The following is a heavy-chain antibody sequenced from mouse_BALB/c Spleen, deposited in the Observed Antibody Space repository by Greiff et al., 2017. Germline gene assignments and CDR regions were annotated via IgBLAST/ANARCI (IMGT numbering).Heavy chain of an antibody. J-gene: IGHJ4*01. Sequence: QVQLQQSGAELVRPGTSVKVSCKASGYAFTNYLIEWVKQRPGQGLEWIGAIDPETGGTAYNQKFKGKATLTADKSSSTAYMELRSLTSEDSAVYYCTRAGPAYYRFYAMDYWGQGTSVTVSS. CDR1: GYAFTNYL. V-gene: IGHV1-54*01. D-gene: IGHD2-14*01. CDR3: TRAGPAYYRFYAMDY. CDR2: IDPETGGT.